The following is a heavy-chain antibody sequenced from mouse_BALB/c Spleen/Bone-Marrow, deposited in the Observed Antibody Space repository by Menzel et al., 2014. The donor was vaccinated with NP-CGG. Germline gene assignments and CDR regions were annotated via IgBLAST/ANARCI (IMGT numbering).Heavy chain of an antibody. CDR1: GFTFTDYY. Sequence: EVQVAESGGGLVQPGGSLRLSCATSGFTFTDYYMSWVRQPPGKALEWLGFIRNKANGYTTEYSASVKGRCTISRDNSQSILYLQMNTLRAEDSATYYCARDRAARATGYYFDYWGQGPTLTVSS. D-gene: IGHD3-1*01. CDR3: ARDRAARATGYYFDY. J-gene: IGHJ2*01. V-gene: IGHV7-3*02. CDR2: IRNKANGYTT.